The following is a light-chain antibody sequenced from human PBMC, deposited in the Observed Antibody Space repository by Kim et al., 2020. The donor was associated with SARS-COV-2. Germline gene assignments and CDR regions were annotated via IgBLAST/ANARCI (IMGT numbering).Light chain of an antibody. J-gene: IGKJ4*01. V-gene: IGKV3-11*01. CDR1: QGVSSY. Sequence: LPPGERVTLSCRASQGVSSYLAWYQQKPGQAPRLLIYDASSRATGIPARFSGSGSGTDFTLTISSLEPEDFAVYYCQQRSNWPLTFGGGTKVDIK. CDR3: QQRSNWPLT. CDR2: DAS.